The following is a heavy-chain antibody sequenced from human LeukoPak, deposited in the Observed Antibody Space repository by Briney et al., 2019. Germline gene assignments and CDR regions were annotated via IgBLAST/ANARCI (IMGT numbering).Heavy chain of an antibody. CDR3: ARVSLFEAAVYFDP. J-gene: IGHJ5*02. V-gene: IGHV1-2*02. CDR1: GSTFTDYY. Sequence: GASVKVSCKASGSTFTDYYMHWVRQAPGQGLEWMGWINPNSGGTNYAQKFQGRVTMTRDTSISTAYMELSRLRSDDTAVYYCARVSLFEAAVYFDPWGQGTLVTVSS. CDR2: INPNSGGT. D-gene: IGHD6-13*01.